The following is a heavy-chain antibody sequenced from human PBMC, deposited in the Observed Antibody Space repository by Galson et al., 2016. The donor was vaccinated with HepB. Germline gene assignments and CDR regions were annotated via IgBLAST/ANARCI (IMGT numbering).Heavy chain of an antibody. Sequence: SVKVSCKASGYTFTGYYMHWVRQAPGQGLEWMGRLNPNSGVTNYAQKFQGRVTMTRDTSITTAYMELSRLRSDDTAVYYCARVPDYYDSSGYYYSFDYWGQGTLVTVSS. CDR3: ARVPDYYDSSGYYYSFDY. J-gene: IGHJ4*02. CDR1: GYTFTGYY. D-gene: IGHD3-22*01. V-gene: IGHV1-2*06. CDR2: LNPNSGVT.